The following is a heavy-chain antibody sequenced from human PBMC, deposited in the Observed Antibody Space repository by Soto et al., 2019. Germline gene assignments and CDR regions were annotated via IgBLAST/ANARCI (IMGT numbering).Heavy chain of an antibody. D-gene: IGHD4-17*01. J-gene: IGHJ5*02. CDR2: IWYDGSNK. V-gene: IGHV3-33*01. Sequence: QVQLVESGGGVVQPGRSLRLSCAASGFTFSSYGMHWVRQAPGKGLEWVAVIWYDGSNKYYADSVKGRFTISRDNSKNTLYLQMNSLRAEDTAVYYCARDYGDYVHNWFDPWGQGTLVTVSS. CDR1: GFTFSSYG. CDR3: ARDYGDYVHNWFDP.